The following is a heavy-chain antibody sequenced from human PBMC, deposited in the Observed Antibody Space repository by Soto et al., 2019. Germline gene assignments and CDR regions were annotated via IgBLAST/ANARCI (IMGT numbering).Heavy chain of an antibody. CDR1: GFSLSTSGVG. J-gene: IGHJ4*02. Sequence: QITLKESGPTLVKPTQTLTLTCTFSGFSLSTSGVGVGWIRQPPGKALEWLALIYWDDDKRYSPSLKSRLTITKDTYKHQVVLTMTNMDPVDTATYYCAHSTQRGYVRSFDYWGQGTLVTVSS. CDR2: IYWDDDK. D-gene: IGHD5-18*01. V-gene: IGHV2-5*02. CDR3: AHSTQRGYVRSFDY.